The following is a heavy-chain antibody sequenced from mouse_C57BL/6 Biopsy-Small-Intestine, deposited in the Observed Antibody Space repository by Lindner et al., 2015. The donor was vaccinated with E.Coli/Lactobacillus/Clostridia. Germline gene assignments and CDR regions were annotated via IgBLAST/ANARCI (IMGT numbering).Heavy chain of an antibody. Sequence: VQLQESGPELVKPGASVKISCKASGYAFSSSWMNWVKQRPGKGLEWIGRIYPGDGDTNYNGKFKGKATLTADKSSSTAYMQXSSLTSEDSAVYFCARRVYYGYFDYWGQGTTLTVSS. CDR3: ARRVYYGYFDY. D-gene: IGHD1-1*01. CDR2: IYPGDGDT. J-gene: IGHJ2*01. CDR1: GYAFSSSW. V-gene: IGHV1-82*01.